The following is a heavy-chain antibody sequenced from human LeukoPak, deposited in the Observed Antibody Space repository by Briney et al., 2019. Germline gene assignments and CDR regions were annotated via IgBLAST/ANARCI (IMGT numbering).Heavy chain of an antibody. Sequence: GGSLRLSCAASGFTFSSYAMSWVRQAPGKGLEWVSVLYSGGRIYYADSVEGRFTISRDNSKNTLYLQMNSLRVEDTAVYYCARWGYTAAFDIWGQGTMVTV. D-gene: IGHD3-16*02. CDR2: LYSGGRI. V-gene: IGHV3-66*02. CDR3: ARWGYTAAFDI. CDR1: GFTFSSYA. J-gene: IGHJ3*02.